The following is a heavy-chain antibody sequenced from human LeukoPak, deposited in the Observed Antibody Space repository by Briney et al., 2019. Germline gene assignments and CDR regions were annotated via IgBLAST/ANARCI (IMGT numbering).Heavy chain of an antibody. Sequence: GASVKVSCKVSGYTLTELSMHWVRQAPGKGLEWMGGFDPEDGETIYAQKFQGRVTMTEDTSTDTAYMELSSLRSEDTAVYYCARDGRSYYYDSSGYQNDYWGQGTLVTVSS. D-gene: IGHD3-22*01. CDR3: ARDGRSYYYDSSGYQNDY. CDR2: FDPEDGET. J-gene: IGHJ4*02. V-gene: IGHV1-24*01. CDR1: GYTLTELS.